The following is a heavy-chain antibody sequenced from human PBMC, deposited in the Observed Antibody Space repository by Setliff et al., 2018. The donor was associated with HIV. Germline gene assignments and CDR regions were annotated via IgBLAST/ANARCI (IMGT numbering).Heavy chain of an antibody. J-gene: IGHJ5*01. D-gene: IGHD3-10*01. CDR2: IYHSGST. Sequence: SCKVSGGPISSSSYFWVWIRQPPGKALEWIGYIYHSGSTYYNPALRSRVTISADRSKNQFSLKLSSVTAADTAVYYCATTIMVRGSLGWFDSWGQGTLVTVSS. V-gene: IGHV4-30-2*01. CDR3: ATTIMVRGSLGWFDS. CDR1: GGPISSSSYF.